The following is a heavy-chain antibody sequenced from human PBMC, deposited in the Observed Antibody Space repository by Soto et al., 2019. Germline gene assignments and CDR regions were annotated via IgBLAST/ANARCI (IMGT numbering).Heavy chain of an antibody. CDR2: ILYSGTT. CDR3: ARDGGPISSGMEF. J-gene: IGHJ6*02. V-gene: IGHV4-30-4*01. D-gene: IGHD3-10*01. CDR1: GDSIKRDDYY. Sequence: QVQLQESGPGLVKPSQTLSLTCTVSGDSIKRDDYYWSWIRQPPGKGLEWIGYILYSGTTYYTPSLKSRLIISLGTSTNQSSLNLTSVTAADTAVYYCARDGGPISSGMEFWGQGTTVTVAS.